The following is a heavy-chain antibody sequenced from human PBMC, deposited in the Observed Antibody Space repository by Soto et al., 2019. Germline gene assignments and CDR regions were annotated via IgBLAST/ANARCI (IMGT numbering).Heavy chain of an antibody. D-gene: IGHD6-19*01. J-gene: IGHJ4*02. CDR3: AGGGEGSIAVAG. V-gene: IGHV4-39*01. CDR1: GGSISGSSYY. Sequence: SETLSLTCTVSGGSISGSSYYWGWIRQPPGKGLGWLGAIHYIGRAYYKPPLKSRVTISVXXSXXXFXLXXXSXTAADTAVYYWAGGGEGSIAVAGWGQGTLVTVSS. CDR2: IHYIGRA.